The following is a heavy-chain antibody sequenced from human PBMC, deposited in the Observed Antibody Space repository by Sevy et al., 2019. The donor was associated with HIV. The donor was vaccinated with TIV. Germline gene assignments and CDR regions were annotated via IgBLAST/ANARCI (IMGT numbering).Heavy chain of an antibody. CDR3: ARARAAAGTVEYFQH. CDR1: GGSVSSGSYY. CDR2: IYYSGST. J-gene: IGHJ1*01. V-gene: IGHV4-61*01. Sequence: SETLSLTCTVSGGSVSSGSYYWSWIRQPPGKGLEWIGYIYYSGSTNYNPSLKSRVTISVDTSKNQFSLKLSSVTAADTAGYYCARARAAAGTVEYFQHWGQGTLVTVSS. D-gene: IGHD6-13*01.